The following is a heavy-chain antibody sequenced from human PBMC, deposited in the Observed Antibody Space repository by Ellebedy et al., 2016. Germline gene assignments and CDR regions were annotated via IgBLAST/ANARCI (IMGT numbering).Heavy chain of an antibody. CDR2: IKQDGSEK. CDR3: AKRHAVAGVIDY. CDR1: GFTFSSYW. D-gene: IGHD6-19*01. Sequence: GESLKISCAASGFTFSSYWMSWVRQAPGKGLEWVANIKQDGSEKYYVDSVKGRFTISRDDSKNTLYLQMNNLRAEDTAIYYCAKRHAVAGVIDYWGQGTLVTVSS. V-gene: IGHV3-7*03. J-gene: IGHJ4*02.